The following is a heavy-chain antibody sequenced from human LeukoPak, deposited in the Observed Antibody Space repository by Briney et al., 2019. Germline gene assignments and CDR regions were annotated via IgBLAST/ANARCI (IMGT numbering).Heavy chain of an antibody. CDR2: ISGSGGGT. D-gene: IGHD3-22*01. Sequence: GGSLRLSCAASGFTFTNYAMNWVRQAPGRGLEWVSTISGSGGGTYYADSVKGRFTISRDNSKNTLYLQMNSLRAEDTAVYYCAKSNYYYDSSGSDYWGQGTLVTVSS. CDR3: AKSNYYYDSSGSDY. J-gene: IGHJ4*02. CDR1: GFTFTNYA. V-gene: IGHV3-23*01.